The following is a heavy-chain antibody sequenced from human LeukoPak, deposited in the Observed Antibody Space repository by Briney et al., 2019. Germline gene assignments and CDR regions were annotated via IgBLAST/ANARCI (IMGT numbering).Heavy chain of an antibody. J-gene: IGHJ4*02. D-gene: IGHD4-17*01. CDR3: ARHDLYGDYGALPDY. CDR1: GGSFSGYY. CDR2: INHSGST. V-gene: IGHV4-34*01. Sequence: SETLSLTCAVYGGSFSGYYWSWIRQPPGKGLEWIGEINHSGSTNYNPSLKSRVTISVDTSKNQFSLKLSSVTAADTAVYYCARHDLYGDYGALPDYWGQGTLVTVSS.